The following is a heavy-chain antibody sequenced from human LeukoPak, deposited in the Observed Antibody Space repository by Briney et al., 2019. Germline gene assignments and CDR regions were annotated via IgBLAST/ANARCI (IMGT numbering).Heavy chain of an antibody. D-gene: IGHD5-24*01. CDR1: GGSFSCYY. J-gene: IGHJ5*02. CDR3: ARFRRDGYNNP. CDR2: INHSGST. Sequence: PSETLSLTCAVYGGSFSCYYWSWIRQPPGKGLEWIGEINHSGSTNYNPSLKSRVTISVDTSKNQFSLKLSSVTAADTAVYYCARFRRDGYNNPWGQGTLVTVSS. V-gene: IGHV4-34*01.